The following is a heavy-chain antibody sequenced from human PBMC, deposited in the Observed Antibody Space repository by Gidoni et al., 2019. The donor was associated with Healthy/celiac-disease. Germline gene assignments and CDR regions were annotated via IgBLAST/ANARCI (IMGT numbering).Heavy chain of an antibody. CDR1: GGSTSSGGYY. V-gene: IGHV4-31*03. CDR3: ARVSGSGYYVGY. Sequence: QVQLQESGPGLVKPSQTLSLNCTVSGGSTSSGGYYWSLIRPHPGKGLEWIGYIYYSGSTYYNPSLKSRVTISVDTSKNQFSLKLSSVTAADTAVYYGARVSGSGYYVGYWGQGTLVTVSS. CDR2: IYYSGST. J-gene: IGHJ4*02. D-gene: IGHD3-22*01.